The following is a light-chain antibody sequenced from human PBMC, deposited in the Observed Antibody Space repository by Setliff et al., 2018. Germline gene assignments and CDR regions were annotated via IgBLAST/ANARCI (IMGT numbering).Light chain of an antibody. CDR1: SSDIGSYHL. CDR3: CSYVTGGTLA. Sequence: SALTQPASVSGSPGQSITISCAGTSSDIGSYHLVSWYQQHPGKVPKLMIYEVNKRPSGVSNRFSGSKSGNTASLTISGLQAEDEGDYYCCSYVTGGTLAFGGGTKVTVL. CDR2: EVN. V-gene: IGLV2-23*02. J-gene: IGLJ3*02.